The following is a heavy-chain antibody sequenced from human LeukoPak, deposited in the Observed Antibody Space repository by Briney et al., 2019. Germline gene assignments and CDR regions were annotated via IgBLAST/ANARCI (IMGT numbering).Heavy chain of an antibody. CDR2: ICGSGGRT. Sequence: GGSLRLSCAASGFTFSTYALRWGPQAPGEGLEWVSHICGSGGRTRYADSVKGRFTLSRDNSKNTLYLEKNSLRAEDTAVYYCAKDSSSYDWGYMDVWGKGTPVTISS. CDR3: AKDSSSYDWGYMDV. V-gene: IGHV3-23*01. D-gene: IGHD3-22*01. J-gene: IGHJ6*03. CDR1: GFTFSTYA.